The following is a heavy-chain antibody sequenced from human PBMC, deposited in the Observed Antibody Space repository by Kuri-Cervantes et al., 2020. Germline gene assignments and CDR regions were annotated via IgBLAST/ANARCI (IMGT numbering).Heavy chain of an antibody. V-gene: IGHV3-7*03. CDR2: IKQDGSEK. CDR1: GFTFSSYW. D-gene: IGHD1-7*01. Sequence: GESLKISCAASGFTFSSYWMSWVRQAPGKGLEWVANIKQDGSEKYYVDSVKGRFTISRDNAKNSLYLQMNSLRADDTAVYYCARGSLITGTRWFDPWGQGTLVTVSS. J-gene: IGHJ5*02. CDR3: ARGSLITGTRWFDP.